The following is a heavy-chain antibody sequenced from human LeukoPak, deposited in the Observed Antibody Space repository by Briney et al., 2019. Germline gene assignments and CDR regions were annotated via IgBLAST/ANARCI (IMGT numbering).Heavy chain of an antibody. J-gene: IGHJ4*02. Sequence: TLSLTCTVSGGSISSGGYYWGWIRHPPGKGLEWIGYIYHSGSTYYNPSLKSRVTISVDRSKNQFSLKLSSVTAADTAVYYCARQSRHSSSHYWGQGTLVTVSS. D-gene: IGHD6-6*01. V-gene: IGHV4-30-2*01. CDR1: GGSISSGGYY. CDR2: IYHSGST. CDR3: ARQSRHSSSHY.